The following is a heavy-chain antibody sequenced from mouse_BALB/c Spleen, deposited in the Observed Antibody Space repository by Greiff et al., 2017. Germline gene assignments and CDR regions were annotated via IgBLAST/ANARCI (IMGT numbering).Heavy chain of an antibody. CDR2: IYPGDGDT. J-gene: IGHJ2*01. Sequence: QVQLQQSGAELVRPGSSVKISCKASGYAFSSYWMNWEKQRPGQGLEWIGQIYPGDGDTNYNGKFKGKATLTADKSSSTAYMQLSSLTSEDSAVYFCAREGYYYEDYWGQGTTLTVSS. CDR1: GYAFSSYW. V-gene: IGHV1-80*01. D-gene: IGHD1-1*01. CDR3: AREGYYYEDY.